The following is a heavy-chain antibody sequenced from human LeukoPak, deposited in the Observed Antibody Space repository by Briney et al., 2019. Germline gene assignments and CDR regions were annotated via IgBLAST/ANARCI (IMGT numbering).Heavy chain of an antibody. CDR1: GYTFTGYY. CDR2: INPNSGGT. D-gene: IGHD3-16*01. J-gene: IGHJ6*03. CDR3: AKNYYDYVWGGEPYYYYYMDV. Sequence: VASVKVSCKASGYTFTGYYMHWVRQAPGQGLEWMGWINPNSGGTNYAQKFQGRVTMTRDTSIRTAYMELSRLRSDDTAVYYCAKNYYDYVWGGEPYYYYYMDVWGKGTTVTVSS. V-gene: IGHV1-2*02.